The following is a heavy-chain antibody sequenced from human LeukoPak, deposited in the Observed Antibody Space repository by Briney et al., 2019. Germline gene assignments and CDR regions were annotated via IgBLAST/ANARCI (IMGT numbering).Heavy chain of an antibody. Sequence: PGGSLRLSCAASGFIFSDFWMTWVRQAPGKGLEWVANIKGDGSEGNYVGSVKGRFTVSRDNAKNLLYLQMNSLRAEDTAVYYCARESLGPQGDAFDIWGQGTMVTVSS. CDR1: GFIFSDFW. D-gene: IGHD3-16*01. CDR3: ARESLGPQGDAFDI. V-gene: IGHV3-7*01. J-gene: IGHJ3*02. CDR2: IKGDGSEG.